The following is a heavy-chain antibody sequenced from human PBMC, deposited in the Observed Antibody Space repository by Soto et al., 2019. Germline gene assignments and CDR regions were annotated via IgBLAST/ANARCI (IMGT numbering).Heavy chain of an antibody. CDR2: ISYDESTT. CDR1: GFSFSRYG. D-gene: IGHD3-22*01. CDR3: SKAMIGSYDSDAFDV. J-gene: IGHJ3*01. V-gene: IGHV3-30*18. Sequence: PWGSLRLSCAASGFSFSRYGIHWVRQAPGKGLEWVAVISYDESTTFYADSVKGRFTISRDNSKNTLFLQMNSLRPEDTAVYYCSKAMIGSYDSDAFDVWGQGTMVTVSS.